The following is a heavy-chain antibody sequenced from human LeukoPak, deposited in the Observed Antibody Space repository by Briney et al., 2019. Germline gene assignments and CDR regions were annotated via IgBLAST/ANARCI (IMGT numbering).Heavy chain of an antibody. D-gene: IGHD6-13*01. CDR2: IYAGDSDT. J-gene: IGHJ4*02. Sequence: GESLKISCKGSGYSFISYWIGWVRPMPGKGLEWMGIIYAGDSDTRYSPSFQGQVTISADKSISTAYLQWSSLKASDTAMYYCARQRAIAAGDYWGQGTLVTVSS. CDR3: ARQRAIAAGDY. V-gene: IGHV5-51*01. CDR1: GYSFISYW.